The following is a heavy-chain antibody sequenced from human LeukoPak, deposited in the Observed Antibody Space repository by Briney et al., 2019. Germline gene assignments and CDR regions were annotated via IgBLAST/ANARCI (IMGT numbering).Heavy chain of an antibody. Sequence: PGGSLRLSCAASGFTFSSSAMSWVRQAPGKGLEWVPAISGSGGSTYYADSVKGRFTISRDNAKNSLYLQMNSLRAEDTAVYYCARDQSSVAGTTYNWFDPWGQGTLVTVSS. D-gene: IGHD6-19*01. CDR1: GFTFSSSA. CDR3: ARDQSSVAGTTYNWFDP. V-gene: IGHV3-23*01. CDR2: ISGSGGST. J-gene: IGHJ5*02.